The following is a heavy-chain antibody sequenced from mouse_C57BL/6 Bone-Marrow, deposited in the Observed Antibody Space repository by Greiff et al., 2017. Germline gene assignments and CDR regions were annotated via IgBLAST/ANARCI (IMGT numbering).Heavy chain of an antibody. Sequence: QVQLQQSGPGLVAPSQSLSITCTVSGFSLTSYAISWVRQPPGKGLEWLGVIWTGGGTHYNSALKSRLSISKDNSKSQVFLKMNSLQTDDTARYYCARHYYGGSLAYWGQGTLVTVSA. CDR1: GFSLTSYA. J-gene: IGHJ3*01. D-gene: IGHD1-1*01. CDR3: ARHYYGGSLAY. V-gene: IGHV2-9-1*01. CDR2: IWTGGGT.